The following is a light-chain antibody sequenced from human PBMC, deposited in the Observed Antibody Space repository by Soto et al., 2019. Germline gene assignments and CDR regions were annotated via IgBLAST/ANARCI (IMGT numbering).Light chain of an antibody. J-gene: IGLJ1*01. CDR2: EVS. V-gene: IGLV2-14*01. CDR1: SSDVGGYNY. CDR3: SSYTCSSTLV. Sequence: QSALTQPASVSGSPGQSIAISCTGTSSDVGGYNYVSWYQHHPGKAPKLMIYEVSNRPSGVSNRFSGSKSGNTASLTISGLQAEDEADYYCSSYTCSSTLVFGTGTKLTVL.